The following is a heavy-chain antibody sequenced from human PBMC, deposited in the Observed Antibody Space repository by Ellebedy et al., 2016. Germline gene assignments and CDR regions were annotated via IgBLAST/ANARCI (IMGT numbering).Heavy chain of an antibody. Sequence: GSLRLXXAVYGGSVSGYFWTWIRQPPGKGLEWIGEINHSGYTNYNPSLKSRVTISVDTSKNQFSLKLSSVTAADTAVYYCARGWLRTAFDIWGQGTMVTVSS. V-gene: IGHV4-34*01. CDR1: GGSVSGYF. CDR2: INHSGYT. CDR3: ARGWLRTAFDI. D-gene: IGHD5-12*01. J-gene: IGHJ3*02.